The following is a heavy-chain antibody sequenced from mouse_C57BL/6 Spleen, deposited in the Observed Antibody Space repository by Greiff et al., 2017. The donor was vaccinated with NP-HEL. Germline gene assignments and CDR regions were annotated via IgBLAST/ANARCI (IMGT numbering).Heavy chain of an antibody. J-gene: IGHJ4*01. CDR2: ISYDGSN. D-gene: IGHD3-2*01. CDR1: GYSITSGYY. CDR3: ARLDRGYAMDY. Sequence: EVQRVESGPGLVKPSQSLSLTCSVTGYSITSGYYWNWIRQFPGNKLEWMGYISYDGSNNYNPSLKNRISITRDTSKNQFFLKLNSVTTEDTATYYCARLDRGYAMDYWGQGTSVTVSS. V-gene: IGHV3-6*01.